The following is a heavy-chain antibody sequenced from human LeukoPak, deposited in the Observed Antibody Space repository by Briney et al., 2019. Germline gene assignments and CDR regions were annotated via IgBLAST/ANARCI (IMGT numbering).Heavy chain of an antibody. CDR1: GGTFSSYA. J-gene: IGHJ6*02. V-gene: IGHV1-69*04. CDR2: IIPIFGIA. CDR3: ARDDRSPNYYSYYGMDV. D-gene: IGHD1-14*01. Sequence: ASVKLSCKSSGGTFSSYAISWVRQAPGQGLEWMGRIIPIFGIANYAQKFQGRVTITADKSTSTAYMELSSLRSEDTAEYYCARDDRSPNYYSYYGMDVWGQGTTVTVSS.